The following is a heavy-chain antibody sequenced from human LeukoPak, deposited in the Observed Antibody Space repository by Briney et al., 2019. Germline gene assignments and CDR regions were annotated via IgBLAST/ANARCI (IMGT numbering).Heavy chain of an antibody. D-gene: IGHD3-22*01. CDR3: ARDRLDYDSSGYYSDY. CDR2: IYSGGNT. J-gene: IGHJ4*02. CDR1: GFTVSSNY. V-gene: IGHV3-53*01. Sequence: QPGGSLRLSCAASGFTVSSNYMSWVRQAPGKGLEWVSVIYSGGNTYYANSVRGRFTISRDNSKNTLFLQMNSLRAEDTAVYFCARDRLDYDSSGYYSDYWGQGTLVTVSS.